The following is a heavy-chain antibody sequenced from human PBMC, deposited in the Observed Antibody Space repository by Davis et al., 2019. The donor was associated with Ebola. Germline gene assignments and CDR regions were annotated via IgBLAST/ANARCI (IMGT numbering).Heavy chain of an antibody. J-gene: IGHJ4*02. CDR2: IVVGSGNT. CDR1: GFTFTSSA. CDR3: ARGLNRIAARPTPIDY. D-gene: IGHD6-6*01. V-gene: IGHV1-58*02. Sequence: AASVKVSCKASGFTFTSSAIQWVRQARGQRLEWIGWIVVGSGNTNYAQKFQGRVTITRDTSASTAYMELSSLRSEDTAVYYCARGLNRIAARPTPIDYWGQGTLVTVSS.